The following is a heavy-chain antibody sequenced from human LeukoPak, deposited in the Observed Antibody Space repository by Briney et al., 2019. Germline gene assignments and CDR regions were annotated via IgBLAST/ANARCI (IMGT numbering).Heavy chain of an antibody. V-gene: IGHV4-4*02. Sequence: PSGTLSLTCAVSGGSISSSNWWSWVRQPPGKGLEWIGEIYHSGSTNYNPSLKSRVTISVDKSKNQFSLKLSSVTAADTAVYYCARAPGYCSGGSCHRAPLYYYYGMDVWGKGTTVTVSS. D-gene: IGHD2-15*01. CDR2: IYHSGST. CDR1: GGSISSSNW. CDR3: ARAPGYCSGGSCHRAPLYYYYGMDV. J-gene: IGHJ6*04.